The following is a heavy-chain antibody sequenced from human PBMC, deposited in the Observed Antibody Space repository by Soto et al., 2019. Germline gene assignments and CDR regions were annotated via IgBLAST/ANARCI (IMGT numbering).Heavy chain of an antibody. CDR1: GGTFSSYA. V-gene: IGHV1-69*05. CDR3: ARNCISTSCYVDYYYGMDV. J-gene: IGHJ6*02. Sequence: SVKVSCKASGGTFSSYAISWVRQAPGQGLEWMGGIIPIFGTANYAQKFQGRVTMTRNISISTAYMELSSLRSEDTAVYYCARNCISTSCYVDYYYGMDVWGQGTTVTVSS. CDR2: IIPIFGTA. D-gene: IGHD2-2*01.